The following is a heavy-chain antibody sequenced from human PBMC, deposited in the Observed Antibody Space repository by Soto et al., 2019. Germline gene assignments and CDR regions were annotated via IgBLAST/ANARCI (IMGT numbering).Heavy chain of an antibody. J-gene: IGHJ6*02. V-gene: IGHV2-5*02. Sequence: QITLKESGPTLVEPTQTLTLTCTFSAFSLSTGGVGVGWIRQPPGKALEWLELIYWDDDKRYSPSLRSRLTITKDTSKNQVVLTMTNMDPVDTATYYCIQSRCGGDCLQSYASYYYYGMDVWGQGTTITVSS. CDR2: IYWDDDK. D-gene: IGHD2-21*02. CDR3: IQSRCGGDCLQSYASYYYYGMDV. CDR1: AFSLSTGGVG.